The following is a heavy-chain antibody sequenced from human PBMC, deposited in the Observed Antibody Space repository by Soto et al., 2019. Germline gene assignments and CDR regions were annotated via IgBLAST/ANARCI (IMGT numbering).Heavy chain of an antibody. CDR3: ARDHRWGYEYGDYGDS. Sequence: EVYLVESGGGVVRPGGSLRLSCVASGFGFDEYGMSWVRQGPGKGLEWVSGINRHGDSTGYADSVKGRFTISRDNAKNSLYLQMNDLRAEDTAFYYCARDHRWGYEYGDYGDSWGQGTLVTVSS. V-gene: IGHV3-20*04. J-gene: IGHJ4*02. D-gene: IGHD4-17*01. CDR2: INRHGDST. CDR1: GFGFDEYG.